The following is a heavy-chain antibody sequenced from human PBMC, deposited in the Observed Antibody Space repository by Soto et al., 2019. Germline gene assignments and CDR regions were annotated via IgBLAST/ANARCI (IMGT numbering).Heavy chain of an antibody. J-gene: IGHJ4*02. CDR1: GGTFSSYA. V-gene: IGHV1-69*13. CDR2: IIPIFGTA. D-gene: IGHD5-18*01. Sequence: GASVKVSCKASGGTFSSYAISWVRQAPGQGLEWMGGIIPIFGTANYAQRFQGRVTITADESTSTAYMELSSLRSEDTAVYYCARGLVDTAMVDFDYWGQGTLVTVSS. CDR3: ARGLVDTAMVDFDY.